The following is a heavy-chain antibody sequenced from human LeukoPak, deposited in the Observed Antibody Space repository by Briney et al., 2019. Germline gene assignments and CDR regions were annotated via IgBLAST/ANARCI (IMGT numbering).Heavy chain of an antibody. CDR3: ARDHFWSGDRKTNQEARGRNNDYYYYYMDV. CDR2: IIPIFGTA. J-gene: IGHJ6*03. D-gene: IGHD3-3*02. V-gene: IGHV1-69*06. Sequence: SVKVSCKASGGTFSSYAISWVRQAPRQGLEWMGGIIPIFGTANYAQKFQGRVTITADKSTSTAYMELSSLRSEDTAVYYCARDHFWSGDRKTNQEARGRNNDYYYYYMDVWGKGTTVTVSS. CDR1: GGTFSSYA.